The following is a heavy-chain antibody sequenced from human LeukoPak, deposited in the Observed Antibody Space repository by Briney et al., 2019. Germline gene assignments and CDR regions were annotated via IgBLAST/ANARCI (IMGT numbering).Heavy chain of an antibody. Sequence: GGSLRLSCSASGLTLSGYWMHWVRHIPGKGLVWVSRIDSDGSGTSYADSVKGRFTISRDDVKNVLYLQMNSLRVEDTGLYYCSTVEHFWGQGTLVTVSS. J-gene: IGHJ4*02. CDR3: STVEHF. CDR1: GLTLSGYW. CDR2: IDSDGSGT. V-gene: IGHV3-74*01. D-gene: IGHD1/OR15-1a*01.